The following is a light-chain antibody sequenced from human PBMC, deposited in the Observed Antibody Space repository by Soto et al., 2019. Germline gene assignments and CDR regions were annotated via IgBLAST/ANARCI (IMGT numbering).Light chain of an antibody. CDR2: GAS. J-gene: IGKJ3*01. CDR3: QQYGSSPFT. CDR1: QSVSSSY. Sequence: EIVLTQSPGTLSLSPGERATLSYRASQSVSSSYLVWYQQKPGQAPTLLIYGASSRATGIPDRFSGSGSGTDFTLTISRLEPEDFAVYYCQQYGSSPFTFGPGTKVDIK. V-gene: IGKV3-20*01.